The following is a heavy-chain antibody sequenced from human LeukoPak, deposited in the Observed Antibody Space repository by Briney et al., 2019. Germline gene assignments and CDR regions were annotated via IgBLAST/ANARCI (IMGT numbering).Heavy chain of an antibody. CDR3: ARAVITFGAVIVPMDV. CDR2: INTGNGDT. V-gene: IGHV1-3*04. Sequence: GASVKVSCKTSGYTFPSYALHWVRQAPGQRLEWMGWINTGNGDTKYSQKFQGRVTITRDTSASTAYMQLSTLTSEDTAVYYCARAVITFGAVIVPMDVWGQGTTVTVSS. CDR1: GYTFPSYA. J-gene: IGHJ6*02. D-gene: IGHD3-16*02.